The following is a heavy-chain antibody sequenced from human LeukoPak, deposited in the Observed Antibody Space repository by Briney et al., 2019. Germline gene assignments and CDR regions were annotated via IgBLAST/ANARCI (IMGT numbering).Heavy chain of an antibody. CDR3: AREDYGSGSYYNSNPDYYYYGMDV. Sequence: ASVKVSCKASGYTFTSYGISWVRQAPGQGLGWMGWISAYNGNTNYAQKPQGRVTMTTDTSTSTAYMELRSLRSDDTAVYYCAREDYGSGSYYNSNPDYYYYGMDVWGQGTTVTVSS. CDR2: ISAYNGNT. D-gene: IGHD3-10*01. CDR1: GYTFTSYG. J-gene: IGHJ6*02. V-gene: IGHV1-18*01.